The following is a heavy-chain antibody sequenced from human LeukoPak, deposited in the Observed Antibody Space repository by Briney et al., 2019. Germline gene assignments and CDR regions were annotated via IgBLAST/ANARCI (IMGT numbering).Heavy chain of an antibody. J-gene: IGHJ4*02. CDR1: GFTFSSYW. V-gene: IGHV3-7*01. Sequence: GGSLRLSCAASGFTFSSYWMSWVRQAPGKGLEWVANIKQDGSEKYYVDSVKGRFTISRDNAKNSLYLQMNSLRAEDTAVYYCARVPEMGWLQLGGYFDYWGQGTLVTVSS. D-gene: IGHD5-24*01. CDR2: IKQDGSEK. CDR3: ARVPEMGWLQLGGYFDY.